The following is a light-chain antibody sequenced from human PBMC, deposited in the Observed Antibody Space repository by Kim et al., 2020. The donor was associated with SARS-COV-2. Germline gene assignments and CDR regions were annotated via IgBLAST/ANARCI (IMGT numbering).Light chain of an antibody. J-gene: IGLJ2*01. Sequence: QSALTQPASVSGTPGQSITISCTGTSSDVGGYNYDYWYQQHPSNPPKLMIYDVSKRPSGVSSRSSGSKSGNTASLTISGRQAEDEADYYCGSDTSSSALFGGGTQLTVL. V-gene: IGLV2-14*01. CDR3: GSDTSSSAL. CDR2: DVS. CDR1: SSDVGGYNY.